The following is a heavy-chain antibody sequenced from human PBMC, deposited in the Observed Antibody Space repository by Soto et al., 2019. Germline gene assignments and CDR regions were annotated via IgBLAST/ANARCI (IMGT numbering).Heavy chain of an antibody. CDR1: GGSFSGYY. D-gene: IGHD6-6*01. CDR3: ARGLSSSGDY. J-gene: IGHJ4*02. V-gene: IGHV4-34*01. Sequence: PSETLSLTCAVYGGSFSGYYWSWIRQPPGKGLEWIGEINHSGSTNYNPSLKSRVTISVDTSKNQFSLKLSSVTAADTAVYYCARGLSSSGDYWGQGPLVTVFS. CDR2: INHSGST.